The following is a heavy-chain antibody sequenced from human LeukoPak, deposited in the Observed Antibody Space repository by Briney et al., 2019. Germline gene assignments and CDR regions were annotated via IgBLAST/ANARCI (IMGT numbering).Heavy chain of an antibody. CDR3: ARVVGYRGFPFDY. CDR2: ISSSSSYI. CDR1: GFTFSSYA. V-gene: IGHV3-21*01. J-gene: IGHJ4*02. Sequence: GGSLRLSCAASGFTFSSYAMSWVRQAPGKGLEWVSSISSSSSYIYYADSVKGRFTISRDNAKNSLYLQMNSLRAEDTAVYYCARVVGYRGFPFDYWGQGTLVTVSS. D-gene: IGHD5-24*01.